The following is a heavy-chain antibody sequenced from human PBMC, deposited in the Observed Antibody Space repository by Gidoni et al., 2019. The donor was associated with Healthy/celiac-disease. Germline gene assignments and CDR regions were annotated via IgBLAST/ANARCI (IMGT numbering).Heavy chain of an antibody. CDR1: GVTFSSYA. Sequence: QVQLVESGGGVVQPGRSLRLSCAASGVTFSSYAMHWVRQAPGMGLEWVALISYDGSNKYYADSVKGRFTISRDNSKNTLYLEMNSLRAEDTAVYYCAGEGYYAYWGQGTLVTVSS. CDR2: ISYDGSNK. J-gene: IGHJ4*02. V-gene: IGHV3-30*04. CDR3: AGEGYYAY.